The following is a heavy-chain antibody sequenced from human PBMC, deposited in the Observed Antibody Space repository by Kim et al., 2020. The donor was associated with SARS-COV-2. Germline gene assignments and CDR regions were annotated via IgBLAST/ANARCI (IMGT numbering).Heavy chain of an antibody. V-gene: IGHV4-39*07. Sequence: PSLKSRVTISVDTSKNQFSLKLSSVTAADTAVYYCARVGLRTAPKDAFDIWGQGTMVTVSS. D-gene: IGHD1-1*01. CDR3: ARVGLRTAPKDAFDI. J-gene: IGHJ3*02.